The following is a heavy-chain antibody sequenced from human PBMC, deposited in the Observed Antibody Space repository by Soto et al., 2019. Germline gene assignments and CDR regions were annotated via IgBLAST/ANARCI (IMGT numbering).Heavy chain of an antibody. CDR3: ARGGRKKNWFDP. CDR2: INHSGST. CDR1: GGSFSGYY. Sequence: SETLSLTCAVYGGSFSGYYWSWIRQPPGKGLEWIGEINHSGSTNYNPSLKSRVTISVDTSKNQFSLKLSSVTAAATAVYYCARGGRKKNWFDPWGKGTLVTISS. V-gene: IGHV4-34*01. J-gene: IGHJ5*02.